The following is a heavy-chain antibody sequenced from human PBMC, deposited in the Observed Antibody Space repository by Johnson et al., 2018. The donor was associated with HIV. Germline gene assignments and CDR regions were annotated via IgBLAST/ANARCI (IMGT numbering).Heavy chain of an antibody. CDR3: ARVNSAAAFDI. V-gene: IGHV3-53*01. Sequence: VQLVESGGGLIQPGGSLRLSCAVSGFTVSSDYMSWVRQAPGKGLEWVSVIYSGGTTYYADSVKGRFTISRDNSKNTLYLQMKSLRAEYTALYYCARVNSAAAFDIWGQGTMVTVSS. D-gene: IGHD1-1*01. J-gene: IGHJ3*02. CDR2: IYSGGTT. CDR1: GFTVSSDY.